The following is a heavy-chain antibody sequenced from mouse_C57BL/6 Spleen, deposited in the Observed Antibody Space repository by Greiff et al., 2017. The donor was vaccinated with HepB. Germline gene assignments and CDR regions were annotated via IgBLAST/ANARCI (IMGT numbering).Heavy chain of an antibody. J-gene: IGHJ4*01. CDR1: GYTFTSYW. D-gene: IGHD6-1*01. V-gene: IGHV1-69*01. CDR3: ARKGLPSYYYAMDY. CDR2: IDPSDSYT. Sequence: VQLQQPGAELVMPGASVKLSCKASGYTFTSYWMHWVKQRPGQGLEWIGEIDPSDSYTNYNQKLKGKSTLTVDKSSSTAYMQLSSLTSEDSAVYYCARKGLPSYYYAMDYWGQGTSVTVSS.